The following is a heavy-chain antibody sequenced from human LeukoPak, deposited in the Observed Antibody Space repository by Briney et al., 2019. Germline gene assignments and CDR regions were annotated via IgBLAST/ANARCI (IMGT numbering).Heavy chain of an antibody. V-gene: IGHV1-18*04. D-gene: IGHD3-9*01. CDR1: GYTFPSYG. CDR3: ASGAISYAFDI. CDR2: ISAYNGNT. J-gene: IGHJ3*02. Sequence: ASVKVSCKASGYTFPSYGISWVRQAPGQGLEWMGWISAYNGNTNYAQNLLGRVTMTTDTSTSTAYMELRSLRSDDTAVYYCASGAISYAFDIWGQGTMVTVSS.